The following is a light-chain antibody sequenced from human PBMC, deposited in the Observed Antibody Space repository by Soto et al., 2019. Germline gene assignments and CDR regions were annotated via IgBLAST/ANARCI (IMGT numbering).Light chain of an antibody. Sequence: DIQMTQSPSSLSVSVGERVTLTCRASQNISSFLNWYQQNPGKAPKLLMSAASTLQSGVTSGLSGSGSGTDFTLTISSLQPEDFATDYCQQRYSSFSITFGQGTRLEIK. J-gene: IGKJ5*01. CDR2: AAS. CDR3: QQRYSSFSIT. CDR1: QNISSF. V-gene: IGKV1-39*01.